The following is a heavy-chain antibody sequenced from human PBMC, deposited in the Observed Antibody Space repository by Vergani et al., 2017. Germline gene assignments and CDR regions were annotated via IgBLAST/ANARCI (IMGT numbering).Heavy chain of an antibody. CDR2: IITFFGTT. CDR3: ASTYYDILTGLAYYYYGMDV. V-gene: IGHV1-69*13. J-gene: IGHJ6*02. CDR1: GGPFKNSA. D-gene: IGHD3-9*01. Sequence: QVQLVQSGAEVKKPGSSVKVSCKASGGPFKNSAFSWVRQVPGQGLEWMGRIITFFGTTDYAQKFQGRFTIIADEFTKTVDMQLSNLRSEDTAVYYCASTYYDILTGLAYYYYGMDVWGQGTTVTVSS.